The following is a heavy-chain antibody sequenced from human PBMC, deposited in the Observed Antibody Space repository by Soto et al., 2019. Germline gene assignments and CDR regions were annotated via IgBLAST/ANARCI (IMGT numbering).Heavy chain of an antibody. CDR1: GFPFSGYA. J-gene: IGHJ4*02. D-gene: IGHD1-26*01. CDR3: AKAYYCYYDHRVLFDN. Sequence: EVQLLESGGGLVQPGGSLRLSCAASGFPFSGYAINWVRQAPGKGLEWVSIISGSGSSTNYADSVKGRFTISRDNARDTVYLQMNSLRAEDTAVYYCAKAYYCYYDHRVLFDNWGQGTVVTVSS. V-gene: IGHV3-23*01. CDR2: ISGSGSST.